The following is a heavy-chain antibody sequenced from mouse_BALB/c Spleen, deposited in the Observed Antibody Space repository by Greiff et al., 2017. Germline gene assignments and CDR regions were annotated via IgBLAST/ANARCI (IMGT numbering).Heavy chain of an antibody. J-gene: IGHJ1*01. D-gene: IGHD2-1*01. CDR1: GFTFTDYY. Sequence: EVQRVESGGGLVQPGGSLRLSCATSGFTFTDYYMSWVRQPPGKALEWLGFIRNKANGYTTEYSASVKGRFTISRDNSQSILYLQMNTLRAEDSATYYGARENYNGNNVGWYIDVWGAGTTVTVSS. CDR2: IRNKANGYTT. CDR3: ARENYNGNNVGWYIDV. V-gene: IGHV7-3*02.